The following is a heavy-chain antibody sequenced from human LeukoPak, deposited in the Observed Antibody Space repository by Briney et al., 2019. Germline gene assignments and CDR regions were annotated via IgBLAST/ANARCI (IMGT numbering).Heavy chain of an antibody. CDR3: ARVVDHDYGDYYLDY. V-gene: IGHV3-23*01. J-gene: IGHJ4*02. CDR1: GFTFSCYG. D-gene: IGHD4-17*01. Sequence: PGGSLRLSCAASGFTFSCYGMSWVRQAPGKGLDWVSAISGSGGSTYYADSVKGRFTISRDNSKNTLYLQMNSLRAEDTAVYYCARVVDHDYGDYYLDYWGQGTLVTVSS. CDR2: ISGSGGST.